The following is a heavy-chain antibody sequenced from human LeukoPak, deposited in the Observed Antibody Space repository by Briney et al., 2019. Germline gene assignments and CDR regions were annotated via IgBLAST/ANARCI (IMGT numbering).Heavy chain of an antibody. Sequence: GGSLRLSCAASGFTFSSYSMNWVRQAPGKGLEWVAVISYDGSNKYYADSVKGRFTISRDNSKNTLYLQMNSLRAEDTAVYYCAKGIVSAFDIWGQGTMVTVSS. CDR1: GFTFSSYS. V-gene: IGHV3-30*18. J-gene: IGHJ3*02. CDR3: AKGIVSAFDI. CDR2: ISYDGSNK. D-gene: IGHD2-15*01.